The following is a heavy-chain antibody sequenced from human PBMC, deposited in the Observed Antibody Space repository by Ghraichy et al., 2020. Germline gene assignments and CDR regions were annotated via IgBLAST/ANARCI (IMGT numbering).Heavy chain of an antibody. D-gene: IGHD3-3*01. Sequence: SQTLSLTCTVSGGSISSGGYYWSWIRQHPGKGLEWIGYIYYSGSTYYNPSLKSRVTISVDTSKNQFSLKLSSVTAADTAVYYCARVRITIFGVVIPPRRYFDLWGRGTLVTVSS. CDR3: ARVRITIFGVVIPPRRYFDL. J-gene: IGHJ2*01. V-gene: IGHV4-31*03. CDR2: IYYSGST. CDR1: GGSISSGGYY.